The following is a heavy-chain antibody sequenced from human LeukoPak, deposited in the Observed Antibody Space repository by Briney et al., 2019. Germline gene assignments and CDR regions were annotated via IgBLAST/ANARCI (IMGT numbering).Heavy chain of an antibody. Sequence: GRSLRLSCATSGFTFSHYGMHWIRQAPGKGLEWVAVIWSDGSNRYYGDPVRGRFTISRDNFQRTVYLQMNSLRAEDTAVYYCAKDAQRGFDYSNSLDNWGQGTLVTVSS. CDR3: AKDAQRGFDYSNSLDN. V-gene: IGHV3-33*06. CDR1: GFTFSHYG. D-gene: IGHD4-11*01. J-gene: IGHJ4*02. CDR2: IWSDGSNR.